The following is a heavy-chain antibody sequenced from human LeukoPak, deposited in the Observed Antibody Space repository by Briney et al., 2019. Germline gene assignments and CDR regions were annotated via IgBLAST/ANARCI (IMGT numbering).Heavy chain of an antibody. J-gene: IGHJ4*02. CDR3: VKGVGSDLDY. V-gene: IGHV3-23*01. CDR1: GFTFSSYA. D-gene: IGHD1-26*01. CDR2: ISGSGGST. Sequence: GGSLRLSCAASGFTFSSYAMSWVRQAPGKGLEWVSAISGSGGSTYYADSVKGRFTISRDNSKNTLYPQMNSLRVEDTAVYYCVKGVGSDLDYWGQGTLVTVSS.